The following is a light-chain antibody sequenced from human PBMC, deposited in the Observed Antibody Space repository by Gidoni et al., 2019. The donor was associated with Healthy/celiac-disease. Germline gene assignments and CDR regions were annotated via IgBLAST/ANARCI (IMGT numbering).Light chain of an antibody. Sequence: SSELTQDPAVSVALGQTVRITCQGDSLRSYYASWYQQKPGQAPVLVIYGKNNRPSGIPDRFSGSSAGSTASLTITGAQAEDEADYYCNSRDSSGNRNVFGTGTKVTVL. V-gene: IGLV3-19*01. J-gene: IGLJ1*01. CDR3: NSRDSSGNRNV. CDR1: SLRSYY. CDR2: GKN.